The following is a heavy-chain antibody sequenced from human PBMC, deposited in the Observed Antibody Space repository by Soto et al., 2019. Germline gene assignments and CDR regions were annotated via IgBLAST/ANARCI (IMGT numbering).Heavy chain of an antibody. J-gene: IGHJ4*02. D-gene: IGHD6-13*01. CDR2: INHSGST. CDR3: ARALGSSWPPSNY. CDR1: GGSFSGYY. Sequence: SETLSLTCAVYGGSFSGYYWSWIRQPPGKGLEWIGEINHSGSTNYNPSLKSRVTISVDTSKNQFSLKLSSVTAADTAVYYCARALGSSWPPSNYWGQGTLVTVSS. V-gene: IGHV4-34*01.